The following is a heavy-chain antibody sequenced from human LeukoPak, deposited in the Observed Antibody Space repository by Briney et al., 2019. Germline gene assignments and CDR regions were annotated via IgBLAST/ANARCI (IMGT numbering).Heavy chain of an antibody. D-gene: IGHD6-19*01. CDR2: INAYNGNT. CDR1: GYTLTSYA. V-gene: IGHV1-18*01. Sequence: ASVKVSCKASGYTLTSYAMNWVRQAPGQGLEWMGWINAYNGNTNYAQKLQGRVTMTTDTSTSTAYMELRSLRSDDTAVYYCARGIAVADRGDYWGQGTLVTVSS. CDR3: ARGIAVADRGDY. J-gene: IGHJ4*02.